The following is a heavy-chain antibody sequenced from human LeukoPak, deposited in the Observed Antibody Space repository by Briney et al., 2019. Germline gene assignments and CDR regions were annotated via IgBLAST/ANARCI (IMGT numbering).Heavy chain of an antibody. Sequence: PGGSLRLSCAASGFTLSTYGMHWVRQAPGKGLEWVAVIWYDGSNKYHADSVKGRFTISRDNSKNTLYLQMNSLRAEDTALYYCARILVGATSFDYWGQGTVVTVSS. CDR1: GFTLSTYG. V-gene: IGHV3-33*01. CDR3: ARILVGATSFDY. CDR2: IWYDGSNK. D-gene: IGHD1-26*01. J-gene: IGHJ4*02.